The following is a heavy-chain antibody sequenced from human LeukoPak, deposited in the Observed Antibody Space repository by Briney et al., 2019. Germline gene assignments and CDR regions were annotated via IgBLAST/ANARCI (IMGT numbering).Heavy chain of an antibody. CDR2: ISSGSNTI. J-gene: IGHJ4*02. CDR1: GFTFSTYR. V-gene: IGHV3-48*02. D-gene: IGHD1-26*01. CDR3: ARGSYYAPYYFDY. Sequence: GGSLRLSCAASGFTFSTYRMNWVRQAPGKGLEWLSYISSGSNTIFYADSVKGRFTISRDNAKNSLFLQVNSLRDEDTAVYYGARGSYYAPYYFDYWGQGTLVTVSS.